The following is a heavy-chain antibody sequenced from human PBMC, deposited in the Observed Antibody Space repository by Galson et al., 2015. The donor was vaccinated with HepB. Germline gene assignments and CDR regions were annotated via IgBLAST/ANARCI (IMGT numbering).Heavy chain of an antibody. J-gene: IGHJ4*02. V-gene: IGHV3-7*03. Sequence: SLRLSCAASEFTFSNYWMSWVRQAPGKGLEWVANINQDGSIKYYVDSVKGRFTISRDNAKNSVYLQVNSLRAEDTAVYFCARVGYSSSSVDYWGQGTLVTVSS. CDR2: INQDGSIK. CDR3: ARVGYSSSSVDY. CDR1: EFTFSNYW. D-gene: IGHD6-6*01.